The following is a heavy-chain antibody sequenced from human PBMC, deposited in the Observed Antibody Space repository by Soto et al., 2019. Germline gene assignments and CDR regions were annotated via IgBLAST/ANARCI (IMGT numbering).Heavy chain of an antibody. D-gene: IGHD6-6*01. V-gene: IGHV4-38-2*02. CDR2: IYHSGST. CDR3: ARDLYSSSSEWFDP. Sequence: SETLSLTGAVSGYSISSGYYWGWIRQPPGKGLGWIGSIYHSGSTYYNPSLKSRVTISVDTSKNQFSLKLSSVTAADTAVYYCARDLYSSSSEWFDPWGQGTLVTV. CDR1: GYSISSGYY. J-gene: IGHJ5*02.